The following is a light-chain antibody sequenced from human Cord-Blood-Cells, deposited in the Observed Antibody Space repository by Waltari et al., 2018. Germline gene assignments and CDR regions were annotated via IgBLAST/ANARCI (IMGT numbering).Light chain of an antibody. CDR1: SSDVGSYNL. V-gene: IGLV2-23*03. CDR3: CSYAGSSTV. Sequence: QSALTQPASVSGSPGQSITISCTGTSSDVGSYNLVSWYQQHPGKAPKLMIYEGGKRPSGVSNRFSGSKSGNTASLTISGLQAEDEADYYCCSYAGSSTVFGTGTKVTVL. CDR2: EGG. J-gene: IGLJ1*01.